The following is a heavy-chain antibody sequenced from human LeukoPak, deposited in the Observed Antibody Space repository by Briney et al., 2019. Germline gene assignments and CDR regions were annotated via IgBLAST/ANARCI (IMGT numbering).Heavy chain of an antibody. CDR3: AHIERIRYFDWLPVNWFDP. CDR1: GFSLSTSGVG. J-gene: IGHJ5*02. CDR2: IYWNDDK. Sequence: SGPTLVNPTQTLTLTCTFSGFSLSTSGVGVGWIRQPPGKALEWLALIYWNDDKRYSPSLKSRLTITKVTSKNQVVLTMTNMDPVDTATYYCAHIERIRYFDWLPVNWFDPWGQGTLVTVSS. D-gene: IGHD3-9*01. V-gene: IGHV2-5*01.